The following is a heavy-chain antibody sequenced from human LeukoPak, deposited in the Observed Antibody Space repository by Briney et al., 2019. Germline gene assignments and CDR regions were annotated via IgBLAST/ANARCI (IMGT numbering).Heavy chain of an antibody. V-gene: IGHV3-7*01. CDR2: IKQDGSEK. J-gene: IGHJ4*02. D-gene: IGHD3-22*01. CDR3: ARDGYYDSSGSYHRPFDY. Sequence: GGSLRLSCAASGFSFSTYWMTWVRQAPGKGLEWVANIKQDGSEKYYVDSVKGRFTISRDNAKNSLYLQINSLRVEDSAVYYCARDGYYDSSGSYHRPFDYWGQGTLVSVSS. CDR1: GFSFSTYW.